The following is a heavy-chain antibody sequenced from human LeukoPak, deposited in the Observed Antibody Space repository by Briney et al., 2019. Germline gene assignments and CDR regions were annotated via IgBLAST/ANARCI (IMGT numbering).Heavy chain of an antibody. J-gene: IGHJ4*02. CDR3: ARVRYYNGSGLDY. Sequence: WASVKVSCKASGYTFTGYYMHWVRQAPGQGLEWMGWINPNSGGTNYAQKFQGRVTMTRDTSISTAYMELSRLRSDDTAVYYCARVRYYNGSGLDYWGQGTLATVSS. CDR1: GYTFTGYY. V-gene: IGHV1-2*02. CDR2: INPNSGGT. D-gene: IGHD3-10*01.